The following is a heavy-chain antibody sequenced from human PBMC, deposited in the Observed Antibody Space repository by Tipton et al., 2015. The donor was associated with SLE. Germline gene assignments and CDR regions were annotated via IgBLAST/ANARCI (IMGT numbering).Heavy chain of an antibody. CDR1: YYSLSSNYY. J-gene: IGHJ4*02. V-gene: IGHV4-38-2*01. CDR3: AGGTAGYIIL. D-gene: IGHD1-26*01. Sequence: LRLSCAVSYYSLSSNYYWGWLRQPPGKGLEWIGSIYHSGNTYYNPSLKSRVTMSVDTPKNQFSLKLSSVTAADTAVYYCAGGTAGYIILWGQGTLVTVSS. CDR2: IYHSGNT.